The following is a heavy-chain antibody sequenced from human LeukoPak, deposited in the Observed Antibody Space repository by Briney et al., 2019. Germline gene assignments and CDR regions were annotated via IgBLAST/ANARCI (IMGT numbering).Heavy chain of an antibody. CDR3: AKDPTPHYYGSGGYFDY. CDR1: GFTFSDYY. CDR2: ISWNSGSI. D-gene: IGHD3-10*01. J-gene: IGHJ4*02. V-gene: IGHV3-9*03. Sequence: GGSLRLSCAASGFTFSDYYMSWIRQAPGKGLEWVSGISWNSGSIGYADSVKGRFTISRDNAKNSLYLQMNSLRAEDMALYYCAKDPTPHYYGSGGYFDYWGQGTLVTVSS.